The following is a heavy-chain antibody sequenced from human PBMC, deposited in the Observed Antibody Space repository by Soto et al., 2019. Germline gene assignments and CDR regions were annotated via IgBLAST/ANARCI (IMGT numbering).Heavy chain of an antibody. CDR2: ISGSGGST. Sequence: PVRSLRLSCAASGFTFSSYAMSCVRQAPLKGLEWVSAISGSGGSTYYADSVKGRFTISRDNSKNTLYLQMNSLRAEDTAVYYCAKRGPGSDYYYGLDVWGQGPTVTVSS. CDR3: AKRGPGSDYYYGLDV. J-gene: IGHJ6*02. CDR1: GFTFSSYA. V-gene: IGHV3-23*01. D-gene: IGHD2-15*01.